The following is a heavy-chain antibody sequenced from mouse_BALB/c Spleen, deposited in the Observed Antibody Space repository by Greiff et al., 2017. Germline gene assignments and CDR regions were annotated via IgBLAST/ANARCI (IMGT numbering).Heavy chain of an antibody. CDR1: GYTFTSYY. CDR3: TRTDYEEFAY. V-gene: IGHV1S81*02. D-gene: IGHD2-4*01. CDR2: INPSNGGT. J-gene: IGHJ3*01. Sequence: QVHVKQSGAELVKPGASVKLSCKASGYTFTSYYMYWVKQRPGQGLEWIGEINPSNGGTNFNEKFKSKATLTVDKSSSTAYMQLSSLTSEDSAVYYCTRTDYEEFAYWGQGALVTVSA.